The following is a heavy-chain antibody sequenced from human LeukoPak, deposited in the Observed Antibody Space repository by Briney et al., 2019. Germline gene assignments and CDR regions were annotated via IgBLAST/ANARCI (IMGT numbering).Heavy chain of an antibody. V-gene: IGHV3-7*01. CDR2: IKQDGSEK. D-gene: IGHD4-17*01. CDR1: GFTFSRYW. J-gene: IGHJ6*03. CDR3: ARDKTVTTYYYYYMDV. Sequence: GGSLRLSCAASGFTFSRYWMSWVRQAPGKGLEWVTNIKQDGSEKYYVDSVKGRFTISRDNAKNSLYLQMNSLRAEDTAVYYCARDKTVTTYYYYYMDVWGKGTTVTISS.